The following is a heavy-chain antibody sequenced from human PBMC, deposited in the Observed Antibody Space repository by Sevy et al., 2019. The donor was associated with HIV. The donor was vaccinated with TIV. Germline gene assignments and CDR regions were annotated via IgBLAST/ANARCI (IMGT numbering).Heavy chain of an antibody. D-gene: IGHD3-16*01. CDR2: LKSKAYGGTL. CDR1: GFTFGDYA. J-gene: IGHJ4*02. CDR3: TRGKGAESRLDY. Sequence: GGSLRLSCTASGFTFGDYAMSWVRQAPGKGLEWVAFLKSKAYGGTLDYAASVKGRFTISREDSKSIAYLQMNDLKTEDTGVYYCTRGKGAESRLDYWGQGALVTVSS. V-gene: IGHV3-49*04.